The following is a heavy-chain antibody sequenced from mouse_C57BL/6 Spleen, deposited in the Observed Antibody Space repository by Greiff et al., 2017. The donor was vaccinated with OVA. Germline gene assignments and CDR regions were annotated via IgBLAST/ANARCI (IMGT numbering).Heavy chain of an antibody. CDR3: ARDEGGYAMDY. CDR1: GFTFSDYY. J-gene: IGHJ4*01. Sequence: MLVESEGGLVQPGSSMKLSCTASGFTFSDYYMAWVRQVPEKGLEWVANINYDGSSTYYLDSLKSRFIISRDNAKNILYLQMSSLKSEDTATYYCARDEGGYAMDYWGQGTSVTVSS. V-gene: IGHV5-16*01. CDR2: INYDGSST.